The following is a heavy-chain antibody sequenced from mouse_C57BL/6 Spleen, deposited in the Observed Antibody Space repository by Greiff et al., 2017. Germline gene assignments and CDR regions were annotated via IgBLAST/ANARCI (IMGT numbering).Heavy chain of an antibody. CDR1: GYSFTGYY. CDR3: ARSGDGYYVPWFAY. CDR2: INPSTGGT. Sequence: VQLQQSGPELVKPGASVKISCKASGYSFTGYYMNWVKQSPEKSLEWIGEINPSTGGTTYNQKFKAKATLTVDKSSSTAYMQLKSLTSEDSAVYYCARSGDGYYVPWFAYWGQGTLVTVSA. D-gene: IGHD2-3*01. V-gene: IGHV1-42*01. J-gene: IGHJ3*01.